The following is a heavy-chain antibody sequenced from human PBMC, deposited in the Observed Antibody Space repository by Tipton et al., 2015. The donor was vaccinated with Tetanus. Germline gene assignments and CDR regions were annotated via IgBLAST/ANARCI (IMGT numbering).Heavy chain of an antibody. V-gene: IGHV3-21*01. Sequence: SLRLSCAASGFIFSTYSMNWVRQAPGKGLEWVSSISDNSRYIYCADSAKGRFTISRDNAKNSLYLQMTSLRSEDTAIYYCARSFVVVPNSISNWFDPWGQGTLVTVSS. CDR2: ISDNSRYI. CDR3: ARSFVVVPNSISNWFDP. CDR1: GFIFSTYS. D-gene: IGHD2-2*01. J-gene: IGHJ5*02.